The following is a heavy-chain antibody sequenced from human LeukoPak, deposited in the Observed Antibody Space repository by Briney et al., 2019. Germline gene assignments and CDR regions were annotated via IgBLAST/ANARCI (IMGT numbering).Heavy chain of an antibody. CDR2: VYAGGSDA. CDR1: AYSFTSYW. V-gene: IGHV5-51*01. D-gene: IGHD6-19*01. CDR3: ARRRAVAGTYYFDY. Sequence: GESLKISCQGSAYSFTSYWIGWVRQMPGRGLEWMGIVYAGGSDARYSPSFQGQVTISADKSISTAYLQWSSLKASDTAMYYCARRRAVAGTYYFDYWGQGTLVTVSP. J-gene: IGHJ4*02.